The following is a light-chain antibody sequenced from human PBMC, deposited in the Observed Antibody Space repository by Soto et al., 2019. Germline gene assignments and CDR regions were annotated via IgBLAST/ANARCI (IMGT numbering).Light chain of an antibody. J-gene: IGKJ3*01. Sequence: DIVMTQSPDSLAVSLGERATINCKSSQSVLYSSNNKNYLAWYQQKPGQPPKLLIYWASTRESGVPDRFSGSGSGTDFTLPISSLQAEDVAVYYCQQYYITPQTFGPGTKVDIK. CDR2: WAS. V-gene: IGKV4-1*01. CDR3: QQYYITPQT. CDR1: QSVLYSSNNKNY.